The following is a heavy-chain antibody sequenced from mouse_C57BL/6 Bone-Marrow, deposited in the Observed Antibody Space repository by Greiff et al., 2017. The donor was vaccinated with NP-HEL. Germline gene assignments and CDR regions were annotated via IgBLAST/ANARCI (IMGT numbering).Heavy chain of an antibody. J-gene: IGHJ4*01. CDR3: ARGFPYAMDY. CDR1: GYTFTSYW. CDR2: IDPEDGET. V-gene: IGHV14-2*01. Sequence: VQLQQPGTELVKPGASVKLSCKASGYTFTSYWMHWVKQRTEQGLEWIGRIDPEDGETKYAPKFQGKATITADTSSNTAYLQLSSLTSEDTAVYYCARGFPYAMDYWGQGTSVTVSS.